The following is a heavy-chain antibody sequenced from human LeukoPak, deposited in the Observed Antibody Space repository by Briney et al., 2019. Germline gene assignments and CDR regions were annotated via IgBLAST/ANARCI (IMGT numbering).Heavy chain of an antibody. CDR3: AREANSRTNAFDI. V-gene: IGHV4-59*01. J-gene: IGHJ3*02. CDR2: IYYSGST. D-gene: IGHD6-13*01. CDR1: GGSISSYY. Sequence: SETLSLTCTVSGGSISSYYWGWIRQSPGKGLEWIGYIYYSGSTNYNPSLKSRVTISLDTSKNQFSLKLSSVTAADTAVYYCAREANSRTNAFDIWGQGTMVTVSS.